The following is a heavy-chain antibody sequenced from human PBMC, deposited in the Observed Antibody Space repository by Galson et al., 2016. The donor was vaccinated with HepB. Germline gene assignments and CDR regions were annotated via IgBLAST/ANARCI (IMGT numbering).Heavy chain of an antibody. J-gene: IGHJ5*02. CDR2: IYYDGTT. CDR1: GGSISSDPYS. V-gene: IGHV4-30-2*01. D-gene: IGHD3-10*01. CDR3: ARAAFGGPEPNWFNP. Sequence: TLSLTCSVSGGSISSDPYSWSWIRQTPGKGLEWIVYIYYDGTTYYRPSLRSRVTISMDRSMNHFSLRLATVTAADMGVYYCARAAFGGPEPNWFNPWGQGTLVTVSS.